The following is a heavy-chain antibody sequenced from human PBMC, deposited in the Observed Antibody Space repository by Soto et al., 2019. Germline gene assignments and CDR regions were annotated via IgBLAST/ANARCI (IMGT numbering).Heavy chain of an antibody. J-gene: IGHJ6*02. CDR2: IIPIFGTA. Sequence: SVKVSCKASGYTFSSYAISWGRQAPGQGLDWMGGIIPIFGTANYAQKFQGRVTITADESTSTAYMELSSLRSEDTAVYYCARGDFSRSSNYYDSSGYYGPMDVWGQGTTVTVSS. D-gene: IGHD3-22*01. CDR3: ARGDFSRSSNYYDSSGYYGPMDV. V-gene: IGHV1-69*13. CDR1: GYTFSSYA.